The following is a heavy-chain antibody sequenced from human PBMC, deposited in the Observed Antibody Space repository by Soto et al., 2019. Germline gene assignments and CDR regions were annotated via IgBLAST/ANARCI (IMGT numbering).Heavy chain of an antibody. V-gene: IGHV4-59*01. D-gene: IGHD6-19*01. CDR1: GGSISSYY. CDR3: ARADPGYSSGWPPFDP. Sequence: QVQLQESGPGLVKPSETLSLTCTVSGGSISSYYWSWIRQPPGKGLEWIGYIYYSGSTNYNPSLKRRVTISVDTSKNQFSLKLSSVTAADTAVYYCARADPGYSSGWPPFDPWGQGTLVTVSS. J-gene: IGHJ5*02. CDR2: IYYSGST.